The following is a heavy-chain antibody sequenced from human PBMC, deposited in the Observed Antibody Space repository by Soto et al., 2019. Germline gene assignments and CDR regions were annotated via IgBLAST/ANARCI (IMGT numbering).Heavy chain of an antibody. J-gene: IGHJ4*02. CDR2: INWNGGST. CDR1: GFTFDDYG. D-gene: IGHD3-22*01. Sequence: GGSLRLSCAASGFTFDDYGMSWVRQAPGKGLEWVSGINWNGGSTGYADSVKGRCTISRDNAKNSLYLQMNSLRAEDTALYYCARDSAVGPYDSSGYWFNYWGQGTLVTVSS. CDR3: ARDSAVGPYDSSGYWFNY. V-gene: IGHV3-20*04.